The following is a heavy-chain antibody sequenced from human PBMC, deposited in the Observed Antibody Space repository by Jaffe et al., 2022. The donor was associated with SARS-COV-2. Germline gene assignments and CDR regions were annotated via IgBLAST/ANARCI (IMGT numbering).Heavy chain of an antibody. CDR3: ARGVRRYYDILTGFYYYGMDV. CDR2: IIPILGIA. J-gene: IGHJ6*02. V-gene: IGHV1-69*02. CDR1: GGTFSSYT. D-gene: IGHD3-9*01. Sequence: QVQLVQSGAEVKKPGSSVKVSCKASGGTFSSYTISWVRQAPGQGLEWMGRIIPILGIANYAQKFQGRVTITADKSTSTAYMELSSLRSEDTAVYYCARGVRRYYDILTGFYYYGMDVWGQGTTVTVSS.